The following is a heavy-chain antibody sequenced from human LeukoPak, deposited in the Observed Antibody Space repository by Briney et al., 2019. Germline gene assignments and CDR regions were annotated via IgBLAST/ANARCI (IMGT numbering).Heavy chain of an antibody. Sequence: GGSLRLSCAASGFTFSSHAMSWVRQAPGKGLEWVSTISSIGGHTYYADSVKGRFTISRDNSKNTLYLQMNSLRAEDTAVYYCAKVLGQHLVRDPFDYWGQGTLVTVSS. V-gene: IGHV3-23*01. CDR3: AKVLGQHLVRDPFDY. J-gene: IGHJ4*02. CDR2: ISSIGGHT. CDR1: GFTFSSHA. D-gene: IGHD6-13*01.